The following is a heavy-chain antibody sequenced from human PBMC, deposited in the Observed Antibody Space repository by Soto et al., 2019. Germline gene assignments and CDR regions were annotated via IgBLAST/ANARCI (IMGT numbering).Heavy chain of an antibody. J-gene: IGHJ6*02. Sequence: PGGSLRLSCAASGFTFSSYGMHWVRQAPGKGLEWVAVIWYDGSNKYYADSVKGRFTISRDNSKNTLYLQMNSLRAEDTAAYYCARDFVVVVAATPGIMDVWGQGTAVTVSS. CDR2: IWYDGSNK. CDR1: GFTFSSYG. V-gene: IGHV3-33*01. CDR3: ARDFVVVVAATPGIMDV. D-gene: IGHD2-15*01.